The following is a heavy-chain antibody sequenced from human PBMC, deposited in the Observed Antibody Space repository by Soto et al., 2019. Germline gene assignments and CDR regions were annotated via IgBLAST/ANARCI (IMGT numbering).Heavy chain of an antibody. CDR2: IKQDSSET. V-gene: IGHV3-7*03. CDR1: GFTFSSYW. J-gene: IGHJ5*02. D-gene: IGHD3-16*01. CDR3: VTDWGQLSGA. Sequence: EVVLVESGGGLVQPGGSLRLSCAASGFTFSSYWMSWARQGPGKGLEWVAVIKQDSSETYDVDSVKGRFTVSRDNAKRSLYLQRNTLRVEDTAVYYCVTDWGQLSGAWGQGVLVTVSS.